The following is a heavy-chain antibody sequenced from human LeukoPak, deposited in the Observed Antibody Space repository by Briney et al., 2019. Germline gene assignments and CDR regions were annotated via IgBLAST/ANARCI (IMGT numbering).Heavy chain of an antibody. D-gene: IGHD4-17*01. Sequence: GASVKVSCKVSGYTLTELSMHWVRQAPGKGLEWMGGFDPEDGETIYAQKFQGRVTMTEDTSTDTAYMELSSLRSEDTAVYYCATMTTVTHPYYYYYGMDVWGQGITVTVSS. CDR1: GYTLTELS. J-gene: IGHJ6*02. CDR3: ATMTTVTHPYYYYYGMDV. CDR2: FDPEDGET. V-gene: IGHV1-24*01.